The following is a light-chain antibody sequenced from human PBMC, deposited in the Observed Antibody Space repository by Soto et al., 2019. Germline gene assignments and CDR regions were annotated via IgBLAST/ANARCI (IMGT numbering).Light chain of an antibody. CDR3: QQCFSNPRT. V-gene: IGKV1-39*01. CDR1: QKIHNS. J-gene: IGKJ4*01. Sequence: DIQLTQSPSSLSASVGDRVTITCRASQKIHNSLSWYQQKRGKAPKLLIFLASTLETGVPSRFGGSGSGTDFTLTISNLQPEDFATYYCQQCFSNPRTFGGGTKVDIK. CDR2: LAS.